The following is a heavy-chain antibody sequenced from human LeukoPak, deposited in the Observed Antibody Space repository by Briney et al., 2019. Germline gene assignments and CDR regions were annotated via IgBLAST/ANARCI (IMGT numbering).Heavy chain of an antibody. CDR2: INPNSGGT. D-gene: IGHD2-21*02. J-gene: IGHJ3*02. CDR3: ASATTYCGTDCYPLDAFDI. CDR1: GYTFTGYY. V-gene: IGHV1-2*02. Sequence: ASVKVSCKASGYTFTGYYMHWVRQAPGQGLEWMGWINPNSGGTNYAQKFLGRITMTRDTSITTAYMELSRLRSDDTAVYYCASATTYCGTDCYPLDAFDIWGQGTMVTVSS.